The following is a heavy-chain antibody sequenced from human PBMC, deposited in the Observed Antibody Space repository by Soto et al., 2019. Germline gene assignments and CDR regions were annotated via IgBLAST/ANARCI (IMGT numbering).Heavy chain of an antibody. V-gene: IGHV4-4*07. CDR2: FYSMGST. CDR1: GGSSSCFF. Sequence: ETLSLTCTVSGGSSSCFFLNWIRQPAGKGLEWIGRFYSMGSTNYNPSLKSRVTMSVDTSKNQFSLKLSTVTDADTAVYYCAIDSIVYYTIYYWGQGTRVTVSS. CDR3: AIDSIVYYTIYY. D-gene: IGHD3-3*01. J-gene: IGHJ4*02.